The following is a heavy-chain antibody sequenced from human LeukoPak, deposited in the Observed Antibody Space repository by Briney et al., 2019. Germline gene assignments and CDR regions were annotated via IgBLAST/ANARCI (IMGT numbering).Heavy chain of an antibody. V-gene: IGHV3-30*02. CDR3: AKVMDRDIVATIRLGSQYYFDY. Sequence: PGGSLRLSCAASGFTFSDYSMHWVRQAPGKGLEWVAFIRSDGSNKYYADSVKGRFTISRDNSKNTLYLQLNSLRAEDTAVYYCAKVMDRDIVATIRLGSQYYFDYWGQGTLVTVSS. J-gene: IGHJ4*02. CDR1: GFTFSDYS. D-gene: IGHD5-12*01. CDR2: IRSDGSNK.